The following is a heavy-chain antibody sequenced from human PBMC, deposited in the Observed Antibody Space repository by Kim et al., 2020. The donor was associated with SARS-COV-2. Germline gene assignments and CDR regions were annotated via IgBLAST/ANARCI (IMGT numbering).Heavy chain of an antibody. CDR3: AKEGLRDSSSWENWFDP. CDR2: ISGSGGST. V-gene: IGHV3-23*01. J-gene: IGHJ5*02. D-gene: IGHD6-13*01. Sequence: GGSLRLSCAASGFTFSSYAMSWVRQAPGKGLEWVSAISGSGGSTYYADSVKGRFTISRDNSKNTLYLQMNSLRAEDTAVYYCAKEGLRDSSSWENWFDPWGQGTLVTVSS. CDR1: GFTFSSYA.